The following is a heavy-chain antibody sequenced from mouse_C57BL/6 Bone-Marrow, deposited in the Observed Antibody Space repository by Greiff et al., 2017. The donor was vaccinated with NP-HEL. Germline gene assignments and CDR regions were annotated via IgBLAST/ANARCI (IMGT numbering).Heavy chain of an antibody. CDR2: IDPETGGT. J-gene: IGHJ3*01. D-gene: IGHD3-2*02. CDR3: TRDSSGLPG. Sequence: QVQLQQSGAELVRPGASVTLSCKASGYTFTDYEMHWVKQTPVHGLEWIGAIDPETGGTAYNQKFKGKATLTADKSSSTAYMELRSLTSEDSAVYCCTRDSSGLPGWGQGTLVTVSA. CDR1: GYTFTDYE. V-gene: IGHV1-15*01.